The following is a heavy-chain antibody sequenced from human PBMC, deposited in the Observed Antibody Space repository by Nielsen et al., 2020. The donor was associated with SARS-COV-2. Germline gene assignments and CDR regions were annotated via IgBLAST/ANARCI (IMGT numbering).Heavy chain of an antibody. Sequence: GSLRLSCAVYGGSFSGYYWSWIRQPPGKGLEWIGEINHSGSTNYNPSLKSRVTISVDTSKNQFSLKLSSVTAADTAVYYCARGGPDYCSSTSCQRIDYWGQGTLVTVSS. CDR3: ARGGPDYCSSTSCQRIDY. CDR1: GGSFSGYY. D-gene: IGHD2-2*01. CDR2: INHSGST. V-gene: IGHV4-34*01. J-gene: IGHJ4*02.